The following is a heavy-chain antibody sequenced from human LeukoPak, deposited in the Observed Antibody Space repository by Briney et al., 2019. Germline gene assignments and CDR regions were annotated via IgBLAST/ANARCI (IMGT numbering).Heavy chain of an antibody. CDR1: GGSFSGYY. Sequence: PSETLSLTCAVYGGSFSGYYWSWIRQPPGKGLEWIGEINRSGSTNYNPSLKSRVTISVDTSKNQFSLKLSSVTAADTAVYYCARRTLVGWFGPWGQGTLVTVSS. J-gene: IGHJ5*02. V-gene: IGHV4-34*01. CDR2: INRSGST. D-gene: IGHD6-6*01. CDR3: ARRTLVGWFGP.